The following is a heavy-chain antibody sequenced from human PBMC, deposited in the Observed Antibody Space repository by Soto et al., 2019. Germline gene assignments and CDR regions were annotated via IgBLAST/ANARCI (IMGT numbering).Heavy chain of an antibody. D-gene: IGHD5-18*01. CDR3: ARSGLSRTAMPPYYYYYGMDV. Sequence: GGSLRLSCAASGFTFSSYAMHWVRQAPGKGLEWVAVISYDGSNKYYADSVKGRITISRDNSKNTLYLQMNSLRAEDTAVYYCARSGLSRTAMPPYYYYYGMDVWGQGTTVTVSS. CDR2: ISYDGSNK. CDR1: GFTFSSYA. V-gene: IGHV3-30-3*01. J-gene: IGHJ6*02.